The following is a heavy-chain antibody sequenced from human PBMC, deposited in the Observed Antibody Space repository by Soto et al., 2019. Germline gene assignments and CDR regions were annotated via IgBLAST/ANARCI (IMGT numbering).Heavy chain of an antibody. V-gene: IGHV3-15*01. CDR2: IKSETDGGTT. D-gene: IGHD3-22*01. J-gene: IGHJ4*02. CDR1: GFSLSNAW. Sequence: GVLRVSCAAPGFSLSNAWLSWVRQAPGKGLEWVGRIKSETDGGTTDYAAPVKGRFTISRDDSKNTLYLQMHSLKTEDTAVYHCTTALGPYDSSGDYYWGQGTLVT. CDR3: TTALGPYDSSGDYY.